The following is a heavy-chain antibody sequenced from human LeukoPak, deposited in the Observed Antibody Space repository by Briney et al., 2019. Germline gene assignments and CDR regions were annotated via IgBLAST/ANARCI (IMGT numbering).Heavy chain of an antibody. CDR3: ALGVMEGFDN. CDR2: LRSKTAGGTT. V-gene: IGHV3-15*01. Sequence: GGSLRLSCAASGFSFSSAWMSWVRQAPGKGLEWVGRLRSKTAGGTTEYATPVKGRFIISRDDSINTLYLQMNSLKTDDTGVYFCALGVMEGFDNWGQGTKVPVSS. CDR1: GFSFSSAW. J-gene: IGHJ3*02. D-gene: IGHD3-16*01.